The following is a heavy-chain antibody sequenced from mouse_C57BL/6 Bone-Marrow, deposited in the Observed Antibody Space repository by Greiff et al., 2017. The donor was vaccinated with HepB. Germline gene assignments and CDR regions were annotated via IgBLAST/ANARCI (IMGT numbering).Heavy chain of an antibody. Sequence: EVQVVESGGDLVKPGGSLKLSCAASGFTFSSYGMSWVRQTPDKRLEWVATISSGGSYTYYPDSVKGRFTISSDNAKNTLYLQMSSLKSEDTAMYYCARPLITTVVARGFAYWGQGTLVTVSA. CDR2: ISSGGSYT. D-gene: IGHD1-1*01. CDR1: GFTFSSYG. J-gene: IGHJ3*01. CDR3: ARPLITTVVARGFAY. V-gene: IGHV5-6*01.